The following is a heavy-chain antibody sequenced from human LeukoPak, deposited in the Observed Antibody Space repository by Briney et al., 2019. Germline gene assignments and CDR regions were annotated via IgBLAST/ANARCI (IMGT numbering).Heavy chain of an antibody. Sequence: ASVKVSCKASGYTSTSYYMHWVRQAPGQGLEWMGIINPSGGSTSYAQKFQGRVTMTRDTSTSTVYMGLSSLRSEDTAVYYCASSRETTVTPNLDYWGQGTLVTVSS. CDR2: INPSGGST. CDR1: GYTSTSYY. CDR3: ASSRETTVTPNLDY. V-gene: IGHV1-46*03. J-gene: IGHJ4*02. D-gene: IGHD4-17*01.